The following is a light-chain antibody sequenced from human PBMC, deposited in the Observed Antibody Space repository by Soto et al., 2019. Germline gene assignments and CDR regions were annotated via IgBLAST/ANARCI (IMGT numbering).Light chain of an antibody. CDR3: QQYNNWPLT. Sequence: IVLTQSPATLCVSPGERSTLSCRASQRVSSNLAWHQQRPGQAPRLLIYGASTRATGVPARFSGGGSGTEFTLTITSLQSEDFAVYWCQQYNNWPLTFGPGTQLEIK. CDR2: GAS. J-gene: IGKJ5*01. CDR1: QRVSSN. V-gene: IGKV3D-15*01.